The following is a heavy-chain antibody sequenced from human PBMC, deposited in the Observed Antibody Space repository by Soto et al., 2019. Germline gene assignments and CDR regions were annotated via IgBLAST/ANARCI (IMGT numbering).Heavy chain of an antibody. D-gene: IGHD5-12*01. Sequence: GGSLRLSCAASGFTFSSYSMNWVRQAPGKGLEWVSSISSSSSYIYYADSVKGRFTISRDNAKNSLYLQMNSLRAEDTAVYYCARGQEEMATINVYWGQGTLVTVSS. V-gene: IGHV3-21*01. CDR1: GFTFSSYS. J-gene: IGHJ4*02. CDR2: ISSSSSYI. CDR3: ARGQEEMATINVY.